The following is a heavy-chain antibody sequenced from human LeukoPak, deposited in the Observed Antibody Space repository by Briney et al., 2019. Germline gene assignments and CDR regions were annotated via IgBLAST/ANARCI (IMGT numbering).Heavy chain of an antibody. Sequence: GGSLRLSCAASGFTFSSYGMHWVRQAPGKGLEWVAVIWFDGSKKYYADSVKGRFTISRDNSKNTLDLQMNSLRAEDTAVYYCASLDILTGSVGYWGQGTLVTVSS. CDR1: GFTFSSYG. J-gene: IGHJ4*02. CDR3: ASLDILTGSVGY. V-gene: IGHV3-33*01. CDR2: IWFDGSKK. D-gene: IGHD3-9*01.